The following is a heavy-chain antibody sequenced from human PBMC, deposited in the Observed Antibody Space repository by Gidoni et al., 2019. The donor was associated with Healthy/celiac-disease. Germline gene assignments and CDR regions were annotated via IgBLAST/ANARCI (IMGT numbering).Heavy chain of an antibody. CDR2: IYYSGST. CDR1: GGSISSSSYY. Sequence: TCTVSGGSISSSSYYWGWIRQPPGKGLEWIGSIYYSGSTYYNPSLKSRVTISVDTSKNQFSLKLSSVTAADTAVYYCARLTAADPLTFDYWGQGTLVTVSS. CDR3: ARLTAADPLTFDY. D-gene: IGHD6-13*01. V-gene: IGHV4-39*01. J-gene: IGHJ4*02.